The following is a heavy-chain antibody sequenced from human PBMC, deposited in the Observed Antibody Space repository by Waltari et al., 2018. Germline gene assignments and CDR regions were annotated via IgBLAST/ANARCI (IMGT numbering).Heavy chain of an antibody. V-gene: IGHV4-59*01. D-gene: IGHD2-15*01. CDR2: TYYSGSA. Sequence: QVQLQESGPGLVKPSETLSLTCTVSYGSISSYYWSWIRQPPGKGLEWIGNTYYSGSANYNPSLKSRVTISIDTSKNQFSLKLNSVTAADTAVYYCAGDISHKWSYYWGQGILVTVSS. J-gene: IGHJ4*02. CDR1: YGSISSYY. CDR3: AGDISHKWSYY.